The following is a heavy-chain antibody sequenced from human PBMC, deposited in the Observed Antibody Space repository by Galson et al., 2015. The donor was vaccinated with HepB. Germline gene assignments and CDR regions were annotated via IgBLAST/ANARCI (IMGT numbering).Heavy chain of an antibody. CDR3: ARGLRYFDWHYYMDV. CDR2: IYWDDDK. CDR1: GFSLSTSGVG. Sequence: PALVKPTQTLTLTCTFSGFSLSTSGVGVGWIRQPPGKALEWLALIYWDDDKRYSPSLKSRLTISKDTSKSQVVLTMTNMDPVDTATYYCARGLRYFDWHYYMDVWGKGTTVTVSS. V-gene: IGHV2-5*02. D-gene: IGHD3-9*01. J-gene: IGHJ6*03.